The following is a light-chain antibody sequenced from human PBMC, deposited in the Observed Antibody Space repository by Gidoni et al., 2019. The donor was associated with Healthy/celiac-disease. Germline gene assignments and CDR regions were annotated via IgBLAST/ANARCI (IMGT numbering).Light chain of an antibody. CDR2: DAS. V-gene: IGKV1-33*01. J-gene: IGKJ4*01. CDR3: QQYDNLPLT. CDR1: QDISNY. Sequence: DLQMTHSPSSLSASVGDRVTITCQPSQDISNYLNWYQQKPGKAPKLLIYDASKLEKGVPSRFSGSGSGTDFTFTISSLQPEDIATYYCQQYDNLPLTFGGGTKVEIK.